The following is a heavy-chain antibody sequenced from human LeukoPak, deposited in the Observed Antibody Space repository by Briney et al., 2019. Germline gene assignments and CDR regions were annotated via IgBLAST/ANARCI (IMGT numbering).Heavy chain of an antibody. D-gene: IGHD6-19*01. CDR3: ARDAIAVAGLGGY. CDR1: GYTFTTYN. J-gene: IGHJ4*02. V-gene: IGHV1-2*02. Sequence: ASVKVSCKASGYTFTTYNMHWVRQAPGQGLEWMGWINPDGGGTNYAQKFQGRVTMTRDTSISTAYMELSRLRSDDTAVYYCARDAIAVAGLGGYWGQGTLVTVFS. CDR2: INPDGGGT.